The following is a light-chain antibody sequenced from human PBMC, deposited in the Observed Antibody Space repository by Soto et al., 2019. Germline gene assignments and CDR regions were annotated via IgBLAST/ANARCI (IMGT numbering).Light chain of an antibody. V-gene: IGKV4-1*01. Sequence: DSVMTQSPDSLAVSLGERATMNCKSSQSVLYSSNNKNYLAWYQQKPGQPPKLLIYWASTRESGVPDRFSGSGSGTDFTLTISSLQAEDVAVYYCQQYYSTPLTFGGGTKVEIK. J-gene: IGKJ4*01. CDR1: QSVLYSSNNKNY. CDR3: QQYYSTPLT. CDR2: WAS.